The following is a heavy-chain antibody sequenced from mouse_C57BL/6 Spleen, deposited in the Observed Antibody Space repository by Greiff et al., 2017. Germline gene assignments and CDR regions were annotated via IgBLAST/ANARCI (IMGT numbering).Heavy chain of an antibody. CDR2: IYPGSGNT. CDR3: ARAAHDGYYVPDAMDY. CDR1: GYTFTDYY. J-gene: IGHJ4*01. V-gene: IGHV1-76*01. Sequence: QVQLQQSGAELVRPGASVKLSCKASGYTFTDYYINWVKQRPGQGLEWIARIYPGSGNTYYNEKFKGKATLTAEKSSSTAYMQLSSLTSEDSAVYFCARAAHDGYYVPDAMDYWGQGTSVTVSS. D-gene: IGHD2-3*01.